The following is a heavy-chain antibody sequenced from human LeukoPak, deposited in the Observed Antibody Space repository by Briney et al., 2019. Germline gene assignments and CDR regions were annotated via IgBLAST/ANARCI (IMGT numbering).Heavy chain of an antibody. CDR2: INHSGGT. Sequence: SETLSLTCAVYGGSFSGYYWSWIRQPPGKGLEWIGEINHSGGTNYNPSLKSRVTISVDTSRNQFSLKLSSVAAADTAVYYCARGATVITYPYMDVWGKGTTVTVSS. CDR3: ARGATVITYPYMDV. CDR1: GGSFSGYY. J-gene: IGHJ6*03. D-gene: IGHD3-22*01. V-gene: IGHV4-34*01.